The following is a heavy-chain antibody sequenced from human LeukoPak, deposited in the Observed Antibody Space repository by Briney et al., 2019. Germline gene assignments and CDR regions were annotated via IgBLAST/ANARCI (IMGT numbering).Heavy chain of an antibody. CDR3: ARDLGPYYDILTGYYVC. J-gene: IGHJ4*02. V-gene: IGHV1-18*01. D-gene: IGHD3-9*01. CDR1: GYTFTSYG. CDR2: ISAYNGNT. Sequence: GASVKVSCKASGYTFTSYGISWVRQAPGQGLEWMGWISAYNGNTNYAQKLQGRVTMTTDTSTSTAYMELRSLRSDDTAVYYCARDLGPYYDILTGYYVCWGQGTLVTVSS.